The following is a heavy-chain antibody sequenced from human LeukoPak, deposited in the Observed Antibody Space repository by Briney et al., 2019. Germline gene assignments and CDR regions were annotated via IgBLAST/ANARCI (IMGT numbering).Heavy chain of an antibody. Sequence: KPGGSLRLSCAASGFTFSSYSMNWVRQAPGKGLEWVSSISSSSSYIYYADSGKGRFTISRDNAKNSLYLQMNSLRAEDTAVYYCASIGGYDDLSELDYWGQGTLVTVSS. J-gene: IGHJ4*02. CDR2: ISSSSSYI. D-gene: IGHD5-12*01. V-gene: IGHV3-21*01. CDR1: GFTFSSYS. CDR3: ASIGGYDDLSELDY.